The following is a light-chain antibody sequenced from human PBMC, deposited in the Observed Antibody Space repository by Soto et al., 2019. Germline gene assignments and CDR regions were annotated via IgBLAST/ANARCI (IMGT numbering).Light chain of an antibody. CDR1: QSVFYSSNNKNY. J-gene: IGKJ4*01. V-gene: IGKV4-1*01. CDR3: QQYYSLPLT. CDR2: WAS. Sequence: DIVMTQSPESLAVSLGEGATINCKSSQSVFYSSNNKNYLTWYQQKPGQPPKLLIHWASTRESGVPDRFSGSGSETDFTLTISSLQAEDVAVYYCQQYYSLPLTFGGGTKVEIK.